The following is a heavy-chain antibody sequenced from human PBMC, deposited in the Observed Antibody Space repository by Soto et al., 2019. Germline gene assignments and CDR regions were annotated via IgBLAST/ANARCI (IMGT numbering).Heavy chain of an antibody. CDR1: GYTFTSYY. V-gene: IGHV1-46*01. D-gene: IGHD4-17*01. CDR3: FCFFVDYPAINLPNDAFDI. CDR2: INPSGGST. Sequence: ASVKVSCKASGYTFTSYYMHWVRQAPGQGLEWMGIINPSGGSTSYAQKFQGRVTMTRDTSTSTVYMELSSLRSEDTAVYYCFCFFVDYPAINLPNDAFDIRGQGTMVTVSS. J-gene: IGHJ3*02.